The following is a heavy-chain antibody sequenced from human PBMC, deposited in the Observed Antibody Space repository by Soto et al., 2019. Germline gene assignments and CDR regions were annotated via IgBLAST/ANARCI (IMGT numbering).Heavy chain of an antibody. D-gene: IGHD1-26*01. CDR2: ISADGSDK. CDR1: GFTFSDFG. Sequence: PGGSLRLSCATSGFTFSDFGMHWVRQAPGRGLEWVAAISADGSDKYYVGSVQGRFTISRDNTKNALYLQMSSLRTEDTAVYYWVKGREEARKHFANGAQGPLATVS. CDR3: VKGREEARKHFAN. V-gene: IGHV3-30*03. J-gene: IGHJ4*02.